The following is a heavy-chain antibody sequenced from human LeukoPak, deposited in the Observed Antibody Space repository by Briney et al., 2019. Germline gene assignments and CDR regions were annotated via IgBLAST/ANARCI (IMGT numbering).Heavy chain of an antibody. J-gene: IGHJ6*03. CDR2: TYYRSKWYN. CDR1: GDSVSSNSAA. Sequence: SQTLSLTCAISGDSVSSNSAAWNWIRQSPSRGLEWLGRTYYRSKWYNDYAVSVKSRITINPDTSKNQFSLQLNSVTPEDTAVYYCAGEVVRGVINYYYYYMDVWGKGTTVTISS. V-gene: IGHV6-1*01. D-gene: IGHD3-10*01. CDR3: AGEVVRGVINYYYYYMDV.